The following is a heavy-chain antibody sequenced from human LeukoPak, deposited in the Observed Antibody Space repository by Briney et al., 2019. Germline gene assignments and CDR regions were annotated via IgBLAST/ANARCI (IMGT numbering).Heavy chain of an antibody. CDR3: ARDGYFEWSSGTLTGYSYYFDY. V-gene: IGHV3-7*01. J-gene: IGHJ4*02. CDR2: IKQDGSEK. CDR1: GFTFSSFW. Sequence: GGSLRLSCAASGFTFSSFWMSWVRQAPGKGPEWVANIKQDGSEKYYVDSVKGRFTISRDNAKNSLYLQMNSLRAEDTAVYYCARDGYFEWSSGTLTGYSYYFDYWGQGTLVTVSS. D-gene: IGHD3-9*01.